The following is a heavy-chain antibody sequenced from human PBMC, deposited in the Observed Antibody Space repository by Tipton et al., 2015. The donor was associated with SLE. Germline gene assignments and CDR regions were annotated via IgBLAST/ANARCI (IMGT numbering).Heavy chain of an antibody. V-gene: IGHV4-38-2*01. J-gene: IGHJ5*02. CDR1: GYSISSGYY. D-gene: IGHD3-3*01. CDR3: ARKSGYPNNWFDP. Sequence: TLSLTCAVSGYSISSGYYWGWIRQPPGKGLEWIGSIYHSGSTYYNPSLKSRVTISVDTSKNYFSLKVSSVTAADTAVYYCARKSGYPNNWFDPWGQGTLVTVSS. CDR2: IYHSGST.